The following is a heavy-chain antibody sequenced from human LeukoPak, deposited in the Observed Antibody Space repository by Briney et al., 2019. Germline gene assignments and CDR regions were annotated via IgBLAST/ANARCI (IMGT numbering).Heavy chain of an antibody. CDR1: GGSISSYY. Sequence: PSETLSLTCTVSGGSISSYYWSWVRQPAGKGLEWIGRIYTSGSTNYNPSLKSRVTMSVDTSKNQFSPKLSSVTAADTAVYYCARGSSWYVMDYWGQGTLVTVSS. J-gene: IGHJ4*02. CDR2: IYTSGST. V-gene: IGHV4-4*07. D-gene: IGHD6-13*01. CDR3: ARGSSWYVMDY.